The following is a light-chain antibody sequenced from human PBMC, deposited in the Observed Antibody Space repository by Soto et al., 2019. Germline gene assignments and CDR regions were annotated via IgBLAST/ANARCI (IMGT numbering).Light chain of an antibody. CDR1: QSLLYSSNNKNY. CDR3: QQYYGTPIT. V-gene: IGKV4-1*01. J-gene: IGKJ5*01. CDR2: WAS. Sequence: DIVMTQSPDSLAVSLGERATINCKSSQSLLYSSNNKNYLTWYQQKPGQPPKLLIYWASTRESGVPDRFSGSGSGTDFTLTINSLQAEDVAVYYCQQYYGTPITSGQGTRLEI.